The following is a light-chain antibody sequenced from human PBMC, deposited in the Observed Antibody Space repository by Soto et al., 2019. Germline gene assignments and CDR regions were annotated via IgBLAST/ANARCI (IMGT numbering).Light chain of an antibody. CDR3: QQHNNWART. V-gene: IGKV3-15*01. CDR1: QSLSND. Sequence: EIVMTQSPVTLSVSPGERATLSCRASQSLSNDLAWYQQKPGQPPRLLIYSGSTRATGIPDRFRGSGSGTEFTLTISSLQFEDFAVYYCQQHNNWARTFGQGT. J-gene: IGKJ1*01. CDR2: SGS.